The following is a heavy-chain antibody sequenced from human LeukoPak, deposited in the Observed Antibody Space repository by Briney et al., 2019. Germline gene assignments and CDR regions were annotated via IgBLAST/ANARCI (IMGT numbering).Heavy chain of an antibody. V-gene: IGHV3-7*01. CDR2: IKQDGSEK. D-gene: IGHD1-26*01. CDR3: VNYDTTTGQSDY. J-gene: IGHJ4*02. CDR1: GFTFSSSA. Sequence: GGSLRLSCAASGFTFSSSAMSWVRQAPGKGLEWVANIKQDGSEKHYVDSVKGRFTISRDNAENSLFLQMNNLRAEDTAIYYCVNYDTTTGQSDYWGQGTLVTVSS.